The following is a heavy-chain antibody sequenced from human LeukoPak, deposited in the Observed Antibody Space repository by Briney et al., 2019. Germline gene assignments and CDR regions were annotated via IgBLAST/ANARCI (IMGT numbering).Heavy chain of an antibody. Sequence: SETLSLTCAIYGGSFSGSYWSWIRQPPGKGLEWIGEINHSGSTNYNPSLESRVTISEDTSKNQISLKLRSVTAADTAVYYCARGPPRDYSSSGFYYNSWGQGTLVTVSS. J-gene: IGHJ5*02. CDR3: ARGPPRDYSSSGFYYNS. V-gene: IGHV4-34*01. CDR1: GGSFSGSY. CDR2: INHSGST. D-gene: IGHD3-22*01.